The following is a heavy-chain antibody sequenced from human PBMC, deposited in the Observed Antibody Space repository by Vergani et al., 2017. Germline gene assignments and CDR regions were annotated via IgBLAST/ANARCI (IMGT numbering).Heavy chain of an antibody. CDR2: ISWNSGSI. Sequence: EVQLVESGGGLVQPGRSLRLSCAASGFTFDGYAMHWVRQAPGKGLEWVSGISWNSGSIGYPDFVKGRFTISRDHSKKTLYLQMNSLRAEDTAVYYCAKEQDCGGDCYPDYWGQGTLVTVSS. V-gene: IGHV3-9*01. CDR3: AKEQDCGGDCYPDY. CDR1: GFTFDGYA. D-gene: IGHD2-21*02. J-gene: IGHJ4*02.